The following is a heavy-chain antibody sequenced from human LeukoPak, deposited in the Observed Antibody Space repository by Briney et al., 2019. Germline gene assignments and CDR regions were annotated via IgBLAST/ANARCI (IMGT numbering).Heavy chain of an antibody. J-gene: IGHJ2*01. CDR3: ARGRFVLVPSLERWYFDL. Sequence: GGSLRLSCTASGFTLSNYDMHWVRQTTEKGLEWVSGIGTEGDTFYPEAVKGRFTISRENAKNSFYLQMNSLRAGDTAVYYCARGRFVLVPSLERWYFDLWGRGTLVTVSS. V-gene: IGHV3-13*01. CDR2: IGTEGDT. D-gene: IGHD2-8*02. CDR1: GFTLSNYD.